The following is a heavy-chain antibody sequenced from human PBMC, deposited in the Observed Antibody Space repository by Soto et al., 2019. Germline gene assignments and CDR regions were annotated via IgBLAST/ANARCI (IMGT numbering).Heavy chain of an antibody. Sequence: QVQLQESGPGLVKPSQTLSLTSTVSGGSISSGGYYWSWIRQHPGKGLEWIGYIYYSGSTYYNPSLKSRVTISVDTSKNQFSLKLSSVTAADTAVYYCARGEESELTHFDYWGQGTLVTVSS. CDR2: IYYSGST. CDR3: ARGEESELTHFDY. V-gene: IGHV4-31*03. J-gene: IGHJ4*02. D-gene: IGHD1-7*01. CDR1: GGSISSGGYY.